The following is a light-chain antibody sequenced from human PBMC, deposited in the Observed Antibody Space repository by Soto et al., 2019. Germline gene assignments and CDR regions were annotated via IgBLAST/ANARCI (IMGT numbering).Light chain of an antibody. V-gene: IGLV1-40*01. CDR2: DDN. CDR3: QSYDSSLPGFV. J-gene: IGLJ1*01. Sequence: SVLTQPPSASGAPGQRVIISCIGSSSNIGSGYHVHWYQQVPGTAPKLLIYDDNNRPSGVPDRFSGSRSGTSASLAITGLQAEDEADYSCQSYDSSLPGFVFGTGTKVTVL. CDR1: SSNIGSGYH.